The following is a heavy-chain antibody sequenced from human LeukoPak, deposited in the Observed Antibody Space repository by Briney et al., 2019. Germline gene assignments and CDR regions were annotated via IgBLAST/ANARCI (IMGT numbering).Heavy chain of an antibody. CDR1: GYTFTGNY. V-gene: IGHV1-2*02. Sequence: ASLKDACKASGYTFTGNYMHWVRQAPGQTLEWMGGINPHSRATNYAQKFEGRVTMTRDTSISTAYMELSSLRSDDTAVYYCAREGSYYDSLTGYYFSAFDIWGQGTKVTVSS. J-gene: IGHJ3*02. CDR3: AREGSYYDSLTGYYFSAFDI. CDR2: INPHSRAT. D-gene: IGHD3-9*01.